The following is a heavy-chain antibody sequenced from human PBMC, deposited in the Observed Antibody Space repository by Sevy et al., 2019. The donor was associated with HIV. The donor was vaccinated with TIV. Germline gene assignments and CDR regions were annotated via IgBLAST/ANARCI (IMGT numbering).Heavy chain of an antibody. CDR1: GFTFSNYD. J-gene: IGHJ5*02. Sequence: GGSLRLSCVASGFTFSNYDMNWVRQAPGKGLEWVSKIGSSGSDIYYADSVKGRFTIPRDNAKDSLNLQMNSLRAEDTAVYYCVRNGGAYDSGFDPWGQGTLVTVSS. V-gene: IGHV3-48*03. CDR2: IGSSGSDI. D-gene: IGHD3-22*01. CDR3: VRNGGAYDSGFDP.